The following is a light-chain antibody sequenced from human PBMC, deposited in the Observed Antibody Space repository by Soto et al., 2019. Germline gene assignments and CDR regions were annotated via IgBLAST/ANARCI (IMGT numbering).Light chain of an antibody. Sequence: EIVMTQSPASLSVSPGDGATLSCRASQTIASNLAWYQQNPGQGPRLLIHGASTRAAGVPARFSGSGSGTDFALTITCLQSEDFAVYYCQQYHNWPPQYTFGQGTKLQIK. J-gene: IGKJ2*01. CDR3: QQYHNWPPQYT. V-gene: IGKV3-15*01. CDR2: GAS. CDR1: QTIASN.